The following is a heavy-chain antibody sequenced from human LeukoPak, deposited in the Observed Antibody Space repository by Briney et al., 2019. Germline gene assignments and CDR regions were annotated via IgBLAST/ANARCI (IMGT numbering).Heavy chain of an antibody. CDR1: GGSIDSGDDY. V-gene: IGHV4-61*02. CDR2: IYRTGST. J-gene: IGHJ6*03. Sequence: PSETLSLTCTVSGGSIDSGDDYWSWIRRPAGKGLEFIGRIYRTGSTTSNPSLQDRLTISIDTSKNQFSLQLTSVTAADTAVYYCARGYYYMDLWGRGTTVTVSS. CDR3: ARGYYYMDL.